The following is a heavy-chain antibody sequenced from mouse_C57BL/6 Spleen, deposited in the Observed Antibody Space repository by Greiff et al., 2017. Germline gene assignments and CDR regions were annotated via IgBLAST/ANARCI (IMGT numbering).Heavy chain of an antibody. CDR2: ISYDGSN. CDR1: GYSITSGYY. J-gene: IGHJ2*01. CDR3: ARGVDFDY. Sequence: VQLKESGPGLVKPSQSLSLTCSVTGYSITSGYYWNWIRQFPGNKLEWMGYISYDGSNNYNPSLKNRISITRDTSKNQFFLKLNSVTTEDTATYYCARGVDFDYWGQGTTLTVSS. V-gene: IGHV3-6*01. D-gene: IGHD1-1*01.